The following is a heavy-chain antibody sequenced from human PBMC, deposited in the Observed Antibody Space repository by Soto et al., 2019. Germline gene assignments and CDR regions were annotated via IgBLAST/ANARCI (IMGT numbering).Heavy chain of an antibody. V-gene: IGHV4-4*02. J-gene: IGHJ4*02. D-gene: IGHD3-16*02. CDR3: ARDNRRHGYRGYYFDY. Sequence: SETLSVTCAVSSGSISSSNWWSWVRQPPGKGLEWIGEIYHSGSTNYNPSLKSRVTISVDKSKNQFSLKLSSVTAADTAVYYCARDNRRHGYRGYYFDYWGQGTLVTVSS. CDR1: SGSISSSNW. CDR2: IYHSGST.